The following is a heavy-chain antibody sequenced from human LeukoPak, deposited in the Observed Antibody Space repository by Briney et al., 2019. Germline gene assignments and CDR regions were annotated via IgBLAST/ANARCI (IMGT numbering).Heavy chain of an antibody. CDR2: ISISRNIA. CDR1: GFTFSSYS. V-gene: IGHV3-48*01. Sequence: GGSLRLSCAASGFTFSSYSMNWLRQAPGKGLEWVSYISISRNIAYYADSVKGRFTISRDNGKNSLYLQMNTLRAEDTAVYYCAKSGAYYDFWSGYYTNGYFDYWGQGTLVTVSS. CDR3: AKSGAYYDFWSGYYTNGYFDY. J-gene: IGHJ4*02. D-gene: IGHD3-3*01.